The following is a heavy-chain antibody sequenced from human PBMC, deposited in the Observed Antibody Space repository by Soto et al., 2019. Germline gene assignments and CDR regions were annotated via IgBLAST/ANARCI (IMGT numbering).Heavy chain of an antibody. Sequence: LSLTCGVYGASFTSNYWSWVRQPPAKGLEWIGEINHNGLTNYNPSRKSRVTISVDTSKNQFSLKLTSVTAADTAVYYCASARWDYWGQGTLVTVSS. CDR3: ASARWDY. V-gene: IGHV4-34*01. CDR2: INHNGLT. D-gene: IGHD2-15*01. J-gene: IGHJ4*02. CDR1: GASFTSNY.